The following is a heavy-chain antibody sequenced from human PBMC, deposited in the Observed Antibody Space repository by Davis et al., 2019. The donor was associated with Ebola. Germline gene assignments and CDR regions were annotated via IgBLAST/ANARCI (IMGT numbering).Heavy chain of an antibody. V-gene: IGHV3-9*01. CDR2: ISWNSGTI. J-gene: IGHJ4*02. Sequence: PGGSLRLSCVASGFIFEDFTMHWVRQAPGKGLEWVSGISWNSGTIGYADSVKGRFTISRDNAKNSLYLQMNSLRAEDTGFYYCARERDGSGWGRFDHWGQGTLVTVSS. D-gene: IGHD6-19*01. CDR3: ARERDGSGWGRFDH. CDR1: GFIFEDFT.